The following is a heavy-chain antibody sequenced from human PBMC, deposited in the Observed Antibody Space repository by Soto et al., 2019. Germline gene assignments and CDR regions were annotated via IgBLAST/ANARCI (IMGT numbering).Heavy chain of an antibody. J-gene: IGHJ4*02. Sequence: EVQLVESGGGLVQPGGSLRLSCAASGFSFSGSWMHWVRQAPVKGMVWVSRINGDGSGTSYADFVKGRFTISRDNAKNTLFLQMNGLRAEDTPVYYCVRGIFGSGTANDYWGQGTLVTVSS. CDR2: INGDGSGT. CDR3: VRGIFGSGTANDY. D-gene: IGHD3-3*01. V-gene: IGHV3-74*01. CDR1: GFSFSGSW.